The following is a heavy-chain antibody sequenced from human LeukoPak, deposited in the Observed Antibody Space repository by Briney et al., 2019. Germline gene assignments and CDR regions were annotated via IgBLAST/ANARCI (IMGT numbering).Heavy chain of an antibody. CDR2: INPNSGGT. D-gene: IGHD2-2*01. CDR3: ARGIVVVPAAMAY. CDR1: GYTFTGYY. J-gene: IGHJ4*02. V-gene: IGHV1-2*06. Sequence: ASVKVSCKVSGYTFTGYYMHWVRQAPGQGLEWMGRINPNSGGTNYAQKFQGRVTMTRDTSISTAYMELSRLRSDDTAVYYCARGIVVVPAAMAYWGQGTLVTVSS.